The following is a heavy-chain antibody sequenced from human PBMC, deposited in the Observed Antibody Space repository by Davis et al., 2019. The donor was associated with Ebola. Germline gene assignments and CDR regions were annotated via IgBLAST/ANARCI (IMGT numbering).Heavy chain of an antibody. D-gene: IGHD3-10*01. J-gene: IGHJ4*02. CDR1: GLTFSSYW. Sequence: HTSESLSLSCAVSGLTFSSYWMRCVRLAEWNWLVWVSRINSDGSSTTYADSVKGRFTISRDNAKNTLYLQMNNLRVEETAVYYWARDFYMVGGPTGGDYWGQGTLVAVSS. CDR2: INSDGSST. V-gene: IGHV3-74*01. CDR3: ARDFYMVGGPTGGDY.